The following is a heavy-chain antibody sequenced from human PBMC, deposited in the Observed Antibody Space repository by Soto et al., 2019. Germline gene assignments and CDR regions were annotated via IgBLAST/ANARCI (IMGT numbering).Heavy chain of an antibody. CDR2: IYYSGST. Sequence: QVQLQESGPGLVKPSETLSLRCSVSGGSVSGGSYHWSWIRQPPGKELEWIGYIYYSGSTNYNPSLKSRVIRSVDTSKNQCSLKLRSVTAADTGVYYCARESTYYYDSSSSWGQGTLVTVSS. CDR3: ARESTYYYDSSSS. D-gene: IGHD3-22*01. CDR1: GGSVSGGSYH. J-gene: IGHJ5*02. V-gene: IGHV4-61*01.